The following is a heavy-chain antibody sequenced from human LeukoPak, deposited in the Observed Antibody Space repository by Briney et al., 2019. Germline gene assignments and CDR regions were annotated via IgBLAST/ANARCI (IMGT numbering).Heavy chain of an antibody. J-gene: IGHJ5*02. CDR1: GGTFSSYA. CDR3: ARVPYYYDSSGYYEGNWFDP. CDR2: IIPIFGIA. V-gene: IGHV1-69*10. Sequence: GASVKVSCKASGGTFSSYAISWVRQAPGQGLEWMGGIIPIFGIANYAQKFQGRVTITADKFTSTAYMELSSLRSEDTAVYYCARVPYYYDSSGYYEGNWFDPWGQGTLVTVSS. D-gene: IGHD3-22*01.